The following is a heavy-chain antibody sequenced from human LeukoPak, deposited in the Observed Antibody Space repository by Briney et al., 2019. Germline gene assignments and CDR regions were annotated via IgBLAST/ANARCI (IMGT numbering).Heavy chain of an antibody. Sequence: ASVKVSCKASGYTFTGYYMHWVRQAPGQGLEWMGRINPNSGGTNYAQKFQARVTMTRDTSISTAYMELNGLTSDDTAVYYCVRGGHYCSGVNCYGTDYWGQGTLVTVSS. CDR3: VRGGHYCSGVNCYGTDY. J-gene: IGHJ4*02. CDR2: INPNSGGT. CDR1: GYTFTGYY. D-gene: IGHD2-15*01. V-gene: IGHV1-2*06.